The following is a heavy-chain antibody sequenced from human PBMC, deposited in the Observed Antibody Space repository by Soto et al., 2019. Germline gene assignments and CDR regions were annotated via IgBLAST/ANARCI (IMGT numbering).Heavy chain of an antibody. D-gene: IGHD3-9*01. Sequence: QVLLQESGPGLVKASETLSLACTVSGDSVSSDIYYWDWIRQPPGRGLEWIGTIYYSGSTNYNPSLESRVPLSLDTSKNPFSLELTSVTAADMAFYYCAGRGTGIGPHYDGLDVWGQGTAVTVSS. CDR3: AGRGTGIGPHYDGLDV. V-gene: IGHV4-39*01. CDR2: IYYSGST. CDR1: GDSVSSDIYY. J-gene: IGHJ6*02.